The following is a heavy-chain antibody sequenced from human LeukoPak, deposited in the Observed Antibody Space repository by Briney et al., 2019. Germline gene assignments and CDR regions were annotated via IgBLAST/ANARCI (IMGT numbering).Heavy chain of an antibody. J-gene: IGHJ5*02. Sequence: SETLSLTCTVSGGYISSYYWSWIRQPPGEGLEWIGYVYYTGSTNYNPSLKSRVTISVDTSKNQFSLKLSSVTAADTAVYYCAGLGIAVAGINWFDPWGQGTLVTVSS. CDR1: GGYISSYY. V-gene: IGHV4-59*08. D-gene: IGHD6-19*01. CDR2: VYYTGST. CDR3: AGLGIAVAGINWFDP.